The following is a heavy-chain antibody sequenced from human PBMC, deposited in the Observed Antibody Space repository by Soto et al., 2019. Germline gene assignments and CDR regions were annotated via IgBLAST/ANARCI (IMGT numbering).Heavy chain of an antibody. J-gene: IGHJ5*02. CDR3: AKPIWPEDIVVVPAASDP. V-gene: IGHV3-23*01. CDR2: ISGSGGST. Sequence: PGGSLRLSCAASGFTFSSFAMSWVRQAPGKGLEWVSAISGSGGSTYYADSVKGRFTISRDNSKNTLYLQMNSLRAEDTAVYYCAKPIWPEDIVVVPAASDPWGQGTLVTVSS. CDR1: GFTFSSFA. D-gene: IGHD2-2*01.